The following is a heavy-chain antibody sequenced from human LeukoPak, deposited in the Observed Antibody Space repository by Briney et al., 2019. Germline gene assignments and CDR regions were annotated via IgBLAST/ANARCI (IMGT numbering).Heavy chain of an antibody. J-gene: IGHJ4*02. CDR2: ISYDGSNK. CDR3: AGGLVDLTADYDFWSGYYWNFDY. D-gene: IGHD3-3*01. CDR1: GFTFSSYA. Sequence: QSGGSLRLSCAPSGFTFSSYAMHWVRQAPGKGLEWVAVISYDGSNKYYTDSVKGRFTISRDNSKNTLYLQMNSLRAEDTAVYYCAGGLVDLTADYDFWSGYYWNFDYWGQGTLVTVSS. V-gene: IGHV3-30-3*01.